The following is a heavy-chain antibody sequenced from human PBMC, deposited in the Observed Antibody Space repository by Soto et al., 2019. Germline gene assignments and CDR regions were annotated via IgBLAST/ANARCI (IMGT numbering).Heavy chain of an antibody. J-gene: IGHJ4*02. V-gene: IGHV4-39*01. Sequence: KPSETLSLTCTVSGGSISSSSYYWGWIRQPPGKGLEWIGSIYYSGSTYYNPSLKSRVTISVDTSKNQFSLKLSSVTAADTAVYYCARSYDFWSGYYIFDYWGQGTLVT. D-gene: IGHD3-3*01. CDR1: GGSISSSSYY. CDR2: IYYSGST. CDR3: ARSYDFWSGYYIFDY.